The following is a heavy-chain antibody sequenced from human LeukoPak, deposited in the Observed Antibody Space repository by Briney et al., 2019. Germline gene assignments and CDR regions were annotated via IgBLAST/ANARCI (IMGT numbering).Heavy chain of an antibody. CDR2: IYTSGST. CDR1: GCTFSDYY. V-gene: IGHV4-4*09. Sequence: WGTLSLTCTASGCTFSDYYWSWIRQPPGKGLEWIAYIYTSGSTNYNPSLKSRVTISVDPSKNQFSLKLSSVTAADTAVYYCARQRYGSGSLNWFDPWGQGTLVTVSS. CDR3: ARQRYGSGSLNWFDP. D-gene: IGHD3-10*01. J-gene: IGHJ5*02.